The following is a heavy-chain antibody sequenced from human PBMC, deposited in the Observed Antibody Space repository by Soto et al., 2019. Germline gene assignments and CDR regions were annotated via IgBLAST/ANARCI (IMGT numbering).Heavy chain of an antibody. Sequence: QVQLQESGPGLVKPSETLSLTCTVSGGSISSGTYYWSWIRQHPGKGLEWIGYIYYSGSTYYNPSLESRVTLSIDTSKNQCSLKLSSVTAADTAMYYCARGNGYYFDYWGQGTLVTVSS. CDR1: GGSISSGTYY. J-gene: IGHJ4*02. CDR2: IYYSGST. CDR3: ARGNGYYFDY. D-gene: IGHD2-8*01. V-gene: IGHV4-31*03.